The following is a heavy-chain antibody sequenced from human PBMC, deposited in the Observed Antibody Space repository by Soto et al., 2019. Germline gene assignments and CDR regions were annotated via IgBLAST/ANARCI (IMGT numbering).Heavy chain of an antibody. J-gene: IGHJ5*02. CDR3: ARDGSSTANWIDP. V-gene: IGHV4-31*03. CDR1: GDPLSLGGYY. Sequence: SETLSLTCSVSGDPLSLGGYYWTWIRQLPGKGLEWMGYTYHTGKTYYNPSLESRLTMSVDMIKNQFSVQLRSVTAADTAVYFCARDGSSTANWIDPWGQGALVTVSS. D-gene: IGHD6-13*01. CDR2: TYHTGKT.